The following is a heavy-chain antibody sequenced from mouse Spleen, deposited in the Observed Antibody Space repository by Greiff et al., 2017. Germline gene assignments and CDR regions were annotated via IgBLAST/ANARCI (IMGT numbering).Heavy chain of an antibody. D-gene: IGHD2-3*01. CDR1: GYTFTSYW. Sequence: QVQLKQPGAELVMPGASVKLSCKASGYTFTSYWMHWVKQRPGQGLEWIGEIDPSDSYTNYNQKFKGKATLTVDKSSSTAYMQLSSLTSEDSAVYYCARSTYDGYYYYFDYWGQGTTLTVSS. J-gene: IGHJ2*01. V-gene: IGHV1-69*01. CDR3: ARSTYDGYYYYFDY. CDR2: IDPSDSYT.